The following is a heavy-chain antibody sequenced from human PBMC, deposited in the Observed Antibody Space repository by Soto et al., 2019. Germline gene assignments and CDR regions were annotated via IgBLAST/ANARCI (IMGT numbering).Heavy chain of an antibody. V-gene: IGHV6-1*01. Sequence: QVQLQQSGPRLVRPSQTLSLTCAISGDSVSSNIAAWNWIRQSPSRGLEWLGRTYYRSKWFNEYALSVKSRISINADTSKNQFSLQLSSVTLEDTAVYYCVRDGDGSGRTDFQYWGQGTLVTVSS. J-gene: IGHJ4*02. CDR1: GDSVSSNIAA. CDR2: TYYRSKWFN. D-gene: IGHD3-3*01. CDR3: VRDGDGSGRTDFQY.